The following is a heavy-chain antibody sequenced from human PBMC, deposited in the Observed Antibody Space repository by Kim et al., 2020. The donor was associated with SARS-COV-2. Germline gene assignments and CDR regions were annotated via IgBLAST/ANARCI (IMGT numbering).Heavy chain of an antibody. V-gene: IGHV4-34*01. Sequence: SETLSLTCAVYGGSFSGYYWSWIRQPPGKGLEWIGEINHSGSTNYNPSLKSRVTISVDTSKNQFSLKLSSVTAADTAVYYCARGTGMVAAAGTDFDYWGQGTLVTVSS. CDR2: INHSGST. CDR3: ARGTGMVAAAGTDFDY. CDR1: GGSFSGYY. D-gene: IGHD6-13*01. J-gene: IGHJ4*02.